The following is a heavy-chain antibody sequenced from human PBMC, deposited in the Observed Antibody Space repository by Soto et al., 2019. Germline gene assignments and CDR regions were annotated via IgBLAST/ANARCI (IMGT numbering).Heavy chain of an antibody. CDR1: GGSFSGYC. CDR3: ARGGMVYAIGRYYYYGTDV. V-gene: IGHV4-34*01. Sequence: SETLSLTCAVYGGSFSGYCWSWIRQPPGKGLEWIGEINHSGSTNYNPSLKSRVTISVDTSRNQFSLKLSSVTAADTAVYYCARGGMVYAIGRYYYYGTDVWGQGTTVTVSS. D-gene: IGHD2-8*01. J-gene: IGHJ6*02. CDR2: INHSGST.